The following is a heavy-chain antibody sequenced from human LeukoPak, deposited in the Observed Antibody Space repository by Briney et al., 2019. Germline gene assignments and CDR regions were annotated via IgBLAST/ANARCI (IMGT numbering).Heavy chain of an antibody. J-gene: IGHJ6*02. V-gene: IGHV3-30*18. D-gene: IGHD4/OR15-4a*01. Sequence: GRSLRLSCAASGFTSSTYGMHWVRQAPGKGLEWVALISYDGSNQYYGDSVKGRFTISRDNSKNTLYLQVNSLRAEDTALYYCAKGSTIPLTANDYYYYAMDVWGQGTTVTVSS. CDR2: ISYDGSNQ. CDR3: AKGSTIPLTANDYYYYAMDV. CDR1: GFTSSTYG.